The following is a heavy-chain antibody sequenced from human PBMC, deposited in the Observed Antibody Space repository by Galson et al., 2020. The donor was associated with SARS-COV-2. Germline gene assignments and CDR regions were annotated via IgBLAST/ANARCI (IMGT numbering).Heavy chain of an antibody. CDR2: IYTTGNT. J-gene: IGHJ3*02. V-gene: IGHV4-4*07. D-gene: IGHD3-22*01. Sequence: SETLSLTCSVSGGSISSYFWSWIRQPAGKGLEWIGRIYTTGNTKYNPSLKSRVTMSVDKSKNHFSLKLNSVTAADTAVYYCARDLGVGHFEFSGYYPGETNAFDIWGQGTLVTVSS. CDR1: GGSISSYF. CDR3: ARDLGVGHFEFSGYYPGETNAFDI.